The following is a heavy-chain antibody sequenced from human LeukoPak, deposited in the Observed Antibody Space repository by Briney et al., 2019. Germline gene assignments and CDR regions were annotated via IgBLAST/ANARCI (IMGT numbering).Heavy chain of an antibody. CDR2: INHSGST. J-gene: IGHJ4*02. V-gene: IGHV4-34*01. Sequence: PSETLSLTCAVYGGSFSGYYWSWIRQPPGKGLEWIGEINHSGSTNYNPSLKSRVTISVDTSKNQFSLKLSSVTAADTAVYYCARDLFRKWELLPLDYWGQGTLVTVSS. D-gene: IGHD1-26*01. CDR3: ARDLFRKWELLPLDY. CDR1: GGSFSGYY.